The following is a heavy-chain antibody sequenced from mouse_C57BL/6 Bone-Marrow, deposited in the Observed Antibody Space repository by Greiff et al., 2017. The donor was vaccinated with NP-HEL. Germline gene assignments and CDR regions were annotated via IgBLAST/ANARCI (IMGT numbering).Heavy chain of an antibody. CDR2: IYPGDGDT. V-gene: IGHV1-82*01. CDR1: GYAFSSSW. CDR3: ARGRGFAY. J-gene: IGHJ3*01. Sequence: QVQLKESGPELVKPGASVKISCKASGYAFSSSWMNWVKQRPGKGLEWIGRIYPGDGDTNYNGKFKGKATLTADKSSSTAYMQLSSLTSEDSAVYFCARGRGFAYWGQGTLVTVSA.